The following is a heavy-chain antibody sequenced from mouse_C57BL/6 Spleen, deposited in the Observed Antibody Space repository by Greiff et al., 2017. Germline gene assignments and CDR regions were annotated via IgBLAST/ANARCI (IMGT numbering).Heavy chain of an antibody. CDR3: ARKGYYGSSYRYFDV. D-gene: IGHD1-1*01. CDR2: IDPSDSYT. V-gene: IGHV1-69*01. CDR1: GYTFTSYW. Sequence: QVQLQQPGAELVMPGASVKLSCKASGYTFTSYWMHWVKQRPGQGLEWIGEIDPSDSYTNYNQKFKGKSTLTVDKSSSTAYMQLSSLTSEDSAVYYCARKGYYGSSYRYFDVWGTGTTVTVSS. J-gene: IGHJ1*03.